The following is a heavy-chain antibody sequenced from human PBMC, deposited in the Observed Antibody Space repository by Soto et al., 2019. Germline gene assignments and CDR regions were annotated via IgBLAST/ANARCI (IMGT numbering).Heavy chain of an antibody. Sequence: QVQLVQSGAEVKRPGSSVKVSCKASGDSFSRSTFSWVRQAPGQGLEWMGRFIPMLGIANYAQTFQGRVTITAHHSTSTASLDLSSLRSEDTAVYSCASLSADTSGNFDYWGQGTLVTVSS. CDR2: FIPMLGIA. CDR1: GDSFSRST. J-gene: IGHJ4*02. D-gene: IGHD6-19*01. V-gene: IGHV1-69*02. CDR3: ASLSADTSGNFDY.